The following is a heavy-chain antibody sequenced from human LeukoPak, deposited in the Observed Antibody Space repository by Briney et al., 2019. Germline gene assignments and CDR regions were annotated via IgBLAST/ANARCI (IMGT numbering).Heavy chain of an antibody. J-gene: IGHJ4*02. V-gene: IGHV3-7*01. Sequence: GGSLRLSCAASGFAFSDFWMGWVRQAPGKGLEWVANINQDGSENYYVDSVKGRFTISRDNAKNSLYLQMNSLRAEDTAVYYCTKGRSNHYWGQGTLVTVST. CDR3: TKGRSNHY. CDR2: INQDGSEN. CDR1: GFAFSDFW. D-gene: IGHD3-10*01.